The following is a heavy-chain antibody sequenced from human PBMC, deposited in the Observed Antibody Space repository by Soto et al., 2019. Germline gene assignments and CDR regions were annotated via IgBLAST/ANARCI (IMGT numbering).Heavy chain of an antibody. V-gene: IGHV1-69*12. J-gene: IGHJ5*02. Sequence: QVQLVQSGAEVKMPGSSVKVSCKASGGTFSSYAISWVRQAPGQGLEWMGGIIPIFGTANYAQKFQGRVTITADESTSTAYMELSSLRSEDTAVYYCARVDIVVVVAATAEYNWFDPWGQGTLVTVSS. CDR3: ARVDIVVVVAATAEYNWFDP. CDR2: IIPIFGTA. CDR1: GGTFSSYA. D-gene: IGHD2-15*01.